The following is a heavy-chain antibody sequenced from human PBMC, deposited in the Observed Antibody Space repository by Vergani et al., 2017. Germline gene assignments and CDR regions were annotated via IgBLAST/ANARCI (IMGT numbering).Heavy chain of an antibody. CDR2: VFHLGTL. CDR1: GMSITGGNY. V-gene: IGHV4-38-2*02. Sequence: QVQLQESGPGLLRPSETLSLTCRVSGMSITGGNYWGWVRQSPVSGLEWLGSVFHLGTLYYNPSLQSRVTISMGANNHFSLKLTSVTAADTAVYYCVRDFHSRGPFDVWGQGSLVTVAS. J-gene: IGHJ4*02. D-gene: IGHD3/OR15-3a*01. CDR3: VRDFHSRGPFDV.